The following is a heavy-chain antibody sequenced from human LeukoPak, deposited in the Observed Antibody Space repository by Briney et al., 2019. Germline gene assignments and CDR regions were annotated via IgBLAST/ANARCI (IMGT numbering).Heavy chain of an antibody. Sequence: GGSLRLSCRVSGFTVSRSYMTWVRQAPGKGLEWVSVIYSGGSTYYADSSKGRFTISRDNCKNTLYLQMNSLRAEDTAVYYCARADYAYFDYWGQGTLVTVSS. CDR1: GFTVSRSY. J-gene: IGHJ4*02. CDR2: IYSGGST. D-gene: IGHD4-17*01. V-gene: IGHV3-53*01. CDR3: ARADYAYFDY.